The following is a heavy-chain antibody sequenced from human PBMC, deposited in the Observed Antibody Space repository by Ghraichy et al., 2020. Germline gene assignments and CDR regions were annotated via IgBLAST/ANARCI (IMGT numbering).Heavy chain of an antibody. V-gene: IGHV4-4*02. D-gene: IGHD3-22*01. CDR2: IYHSGST. Sequence: SETLSLTCAVSGGSISSSNWWSWVRQPPGKGLEWIGEIYHSGSTNYNPSLKSRVTISVDKSKNQFSLKLSSVTAADTAVYYCARVIRYYYDSSGYHPLWDYWGQGTLVTVSS. CDR1: GGSISSSNW. J-gene: IGHJ4*02. CDR3: ARVIRYYYDSSGYHPLWDY.